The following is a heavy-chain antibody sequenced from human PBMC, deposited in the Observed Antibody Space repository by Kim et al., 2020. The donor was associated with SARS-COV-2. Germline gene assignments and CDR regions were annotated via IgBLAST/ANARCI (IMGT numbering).Heavy chain of an antibody. CDR3: ARDLRDSSGYSFGAFDI. Sequence: SVKGRFTISRDNSKNTLYRQMNSLRAEDTAVYYCARDLRDSSGYSFGAFDIWGQGTMVTVSS. V-gene: IGHV3-53*01. J-gene: IGHJ3*02. D-gene: IGHD3-22*01.